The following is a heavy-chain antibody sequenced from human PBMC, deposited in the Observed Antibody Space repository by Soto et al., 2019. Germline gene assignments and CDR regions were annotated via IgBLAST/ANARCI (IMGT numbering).Heavy chain of an antibody. CDR1: GGSVSSDNYY. Sequence: QVQLQESGPGLVKPSETLSLTCAVSGGSVSSDNYYWSWIRQPPGKGLEWIGCIYYSGSTNYNPSLKSRVTISVDTSKSQFSLKLTSVTPADTAVYYCARGLNPTYYVDTSGYPPLDYWGQGTLVTVSS. D-gene: IGHD3-22*01. CDR2: IYYSGST. V-gene: IGHV4-61*01. CDR3: ARGLNPTYYVDTSGYPPLDY. J-gene: IGHJ4*02.